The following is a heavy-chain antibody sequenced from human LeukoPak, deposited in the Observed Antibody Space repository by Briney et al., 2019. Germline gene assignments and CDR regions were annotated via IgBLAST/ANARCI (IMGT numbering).Heavy chain of an antibody. D-gene: IGHD3-10*01. V-gene: IGHV4-31*03. CDR2: IHYSGST. J-gene: IGHJ4*02. Sequence: SQTLSLTCTVSGGSISSGGYYWSWIRQHPGKGLEWIGYIHYSGSTYYNPSLKSRVTISVDTSKNQFSLKLSSVTAADTAAYYCARTSDYYGSGSYYYTFDYWGQGTLVTVSS. CDR1: GGSISSGGYY. CDR3: ARTSDYYGSGSYYYTFDY.